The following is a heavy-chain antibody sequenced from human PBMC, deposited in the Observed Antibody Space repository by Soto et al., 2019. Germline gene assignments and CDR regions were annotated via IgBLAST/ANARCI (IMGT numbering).Heavy chain of an antibody. CDR2: ISSSGSTI. J-gene: IGHJ6*02. CDR3: ARDRIAVAGVYYYYGMDV. Sequence: EVQLVESGGGLVQPGGSLRLSCAASGFTFSSYEMNWVRQAPGKGLEWVSYISSSGSTIYYADSVKGRFTISRDNAKNSLYLQMNSLRAEDTAVYYCARDRIAVAGVYYYYGMDVWGQGTTVTVSS. CDR1: GFTFSSYE. V-gene: IGHV3-48*03. D-gene: IGHD6-19*01.